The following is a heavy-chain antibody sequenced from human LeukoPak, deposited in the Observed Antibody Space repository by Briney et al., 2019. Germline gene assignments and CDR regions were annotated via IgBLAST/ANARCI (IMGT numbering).Heavy chain of an antibody. Sequence: SSQTLSPTCAISGDSVSTNSATWTWLRQSPSRGLEWLGRTYYRSKWSNDYAVSMKSRTTINPDTSKNQFSLQLNSVTPEDTAVYYCARLVGASWFDSWGQGTLVTVSS. CDR3: ARLVGASWFDS. J-gene: IGHJ5*01. V-gene: IGHV6-1*01. D-gene: IGHD1-26*01. CDR1: GDSVSTNSAT. CDR2: TYYRSKWSN.